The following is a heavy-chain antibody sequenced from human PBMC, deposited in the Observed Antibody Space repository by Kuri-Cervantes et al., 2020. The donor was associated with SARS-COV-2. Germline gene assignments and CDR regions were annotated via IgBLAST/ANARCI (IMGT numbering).Heavy chain of an antibody. CDR2: ISSSSSYI. CDR3: ARDLSGYPVDY. J-gene: IGHJ4*02. CDR1: GFTFSSYS. V-gene: IGHV3-21*01. D-gene: IGHD3-22*01. Sequence: GGSLRLSCAASGFTFSSYSMNWVRQAPGKGLEWVSSISSSSSYIYYADSVKGRFTISRDNAKNSPYLQMNSLRAEDTAVYYCARDLSGYPVDYWGQGTLVTVSS.